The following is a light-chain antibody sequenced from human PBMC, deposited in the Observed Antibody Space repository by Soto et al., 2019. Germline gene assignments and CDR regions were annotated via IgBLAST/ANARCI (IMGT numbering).Light chain of an antibody. CDR2: KAS. Sequence: DIQMTQSPSTLSGSAGDRVTSTCRASQTISSWLAWYQQKPGKAPKLLIYKASTLKSGVPSRFSGSGSGTEFTLTISSLQPDDFATYYCQRYNSYSEAFGQGTKVYIK. CDR1: QTISSW. J-gene: IGKJ1*01. CDR3: QRYNSYSEA. V-gene: IGKV1-5*03.